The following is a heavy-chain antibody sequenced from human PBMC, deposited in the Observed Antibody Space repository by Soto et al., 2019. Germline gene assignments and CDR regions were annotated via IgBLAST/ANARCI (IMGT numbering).Heavy chain of an antibody. V-gene: IGHV4-34*01. CDR1: GASFSGYY. J-gene: IGHJ4*02. CDR3: ARGGTVVEYFDY. Sequence: PPESLSPTSAVDGASFSGYYWSWIRQPPGQGLEWVGAIKHRGSTNYNPSLNSRVTISVDTSKNQFSLKLSSVTAADTAVYYCARGGTVVEYFDYWGQGTLVTVSS. D-gene: IGHD2-15*01. CDR2: IKHRGST.